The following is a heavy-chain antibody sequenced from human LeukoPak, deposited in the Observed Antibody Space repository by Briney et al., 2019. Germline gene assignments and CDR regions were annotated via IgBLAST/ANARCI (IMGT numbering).Heavy chain of an antibody. CDR1: GYTFTGYY. Sequence: ASVKVSCKASGYTFTGYYMHWVRQAPGQGLEWMGWINPNSGGTNYAQKFQGWVTMTRDTSISTAYMELSRLRSDDTAVYYCARGLGPTVTSFEYWGQGTLVTVSS. J-gene: IGHJ4*02. CDR3: ARGLGPTVTSFEY. D-gene: IGHD4-17*01. CDR2: INPNSGGT. V-gene: IGHV1-2*04.